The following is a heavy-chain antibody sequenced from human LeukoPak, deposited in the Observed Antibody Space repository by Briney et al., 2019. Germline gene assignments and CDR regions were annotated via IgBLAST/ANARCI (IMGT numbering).Heavy chain of an antibody. J-gene: IGHJ4*02. V-gene: IGHV4-59*11. CDR1: SGSINSHY. CDR3: ASRPDDPTWYGVFDY. CDR2: ICNTGNT. Sequence: SETLSLTCIVPSGSINSHYWSWIRQPPGKRLEWIGYICNTGNTTYYPAPASRVTTSVDTSRAQFFLRLSPVTAADTAIYYCASRPDDPTWYGVFDYWSQGTLVTVSS. D-gene: IGHD3-10*01.